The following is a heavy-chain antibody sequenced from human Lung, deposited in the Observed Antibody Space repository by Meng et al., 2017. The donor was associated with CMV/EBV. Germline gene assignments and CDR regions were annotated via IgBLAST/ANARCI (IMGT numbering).Heavy chain of an antibody. D-gene: IGHD3-16*01. J-gene: IGHJ4*02. CDR3: ARDRVEGDDY. V-gene: IGHV3-66*02. Sequence: GESLKISCAASGFTVSSNYMSWVRQAPGKGLEWVSVIYSGGSTYYADSVKGRFTISRDNSKNTLYLQMNSLRAEDTAVYYCARDRVEGDDYWGQGTLVTVSS. CDR1: GFTVSSNY. CDR2: IYSGGST.